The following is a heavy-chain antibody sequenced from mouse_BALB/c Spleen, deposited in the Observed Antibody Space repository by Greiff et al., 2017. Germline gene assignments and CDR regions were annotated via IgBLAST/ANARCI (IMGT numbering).Heavy chain of an antibody. D-gene: IGHD2-4*01. CDR2: ISYSGST. CDR3: ARYDYDLYYFDY. Sequence: EVQLQQSGPSLVKPSQTLSLTCSVTGDSITSGYWNWIRKFPGNKLEYMGYISYSGSTYYNPSLKSRISITRDTSKNQYYLQLNSVTTEDTATYYCARYDYDLYYFDYWGQGTTRTVSS. CDR1: GDSITSGY. J-gene: IGHJ2*01. V-gene: IGHV3-8*02.